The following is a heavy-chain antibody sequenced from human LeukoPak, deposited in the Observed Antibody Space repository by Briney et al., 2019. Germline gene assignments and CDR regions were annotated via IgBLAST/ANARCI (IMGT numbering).Heavy chain of an antibody. V-gene: IGHV4-59*12. D-gene: IGHD3-10*01. Sequence: SETLSLTCTVSGGSISSYYWSWIRQPPGKGLEWIGYIYYSGSTNYNPSLKSRVTISVDTSKNQFSLKLSSVTAADTAVYYCARARGGAMVRGVIRSPFDYCGQGTLVTVSS. CDR2: IYYSGST. J-gene: IGHJ4*02. CDR1: GGSISSYY. CDR3: ARARGGAMVRGVIRSPFDY.